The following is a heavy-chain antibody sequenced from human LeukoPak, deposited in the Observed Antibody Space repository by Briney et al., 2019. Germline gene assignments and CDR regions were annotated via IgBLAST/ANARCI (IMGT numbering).Heavy chain of an antibody. CDR3: ARGIAARPN. CDR1: GFTFSSYS. J-gene: IGHJ4*02. Sequence: GGSLRLSCAASGFTFSSYSMNWVRQAPGKGLEWVSYISSSSSTIYYADSVKGRFTISRDNAKNSLYLQMNSLRAEDTAVYYCARGIAARPNWGQGTLVTVSS. CDR2: ISSSSSTI. V-gene: IGHV3-48*01. D-gene: IGHD6-6*01.